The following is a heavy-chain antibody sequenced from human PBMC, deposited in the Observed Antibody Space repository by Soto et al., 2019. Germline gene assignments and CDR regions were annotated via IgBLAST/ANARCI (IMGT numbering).Heavy chain of an antibody. Sequence: QVQLVQSGAEVKKPGSSVKVSCKASGGTFSSYAISWVRQAPGQGLEWMGGIIPIFGTANYAQKFQGRVTITADKSTSTAYMELSSLRSEDTAVYYCARGRGYCSGGSCYLNYYYYGMYVWGQGTTVTVSS. CDR1: GGTFSSYA. CDR2: IIPIFGTA. D-gene: IGHD2-15*01. V-gene: IGHV1-69*06. J-gene: IGHJ6*02. CDR3: ARGRGYCSGGSCYLNYYYYGMYV.